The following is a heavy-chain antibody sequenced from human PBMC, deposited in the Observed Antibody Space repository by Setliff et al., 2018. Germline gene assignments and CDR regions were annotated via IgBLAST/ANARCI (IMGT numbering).Heavy chain of an antibody. CDR2: FNRTRKI. J-gene: IGHJ3*02. V-gene: IGHV4-34*01. CDR3: AGGGRYCGGDCYQDDAFDI. D-gene: IGHD2-21*02. CDR1: GGSFSGYY. Sequence: PSETLSLTCAVYGGSFSGYYWSWIRQSPGKGLEWLGDFNRTRKIDYSPSLRSRLTISVDTSKKQFSLHLNSVTAADTAMYYCAGGGRYCGGDCYQDDAFDIWGQGTMVTVSS.